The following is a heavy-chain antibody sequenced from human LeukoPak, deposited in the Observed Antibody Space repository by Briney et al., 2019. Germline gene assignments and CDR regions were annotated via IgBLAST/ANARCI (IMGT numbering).Heavy chain of an antibody. J-gene: IGHJ4*02. CDR1: GGSISSYY. D-gene: IGHD4-17*01. V-gene: IGHV4-59*01. CDR2: IYYRGST. Sequence: PSETLSLTCTVSGGSISSYYWSWIRQPPGKRLEWMGYIYYRGSTKYNPSLKSRVTMSVDTSKNQFSLKLSSVTAADTAVYYCARRGNHVDYAGVDFWGQGTLVTVSS. CDR3: ARRGNHVDYAGVDF.